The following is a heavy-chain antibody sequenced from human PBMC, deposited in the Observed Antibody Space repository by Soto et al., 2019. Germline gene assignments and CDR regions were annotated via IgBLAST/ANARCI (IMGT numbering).Heavy chain of an antibody. CDR1: GGTFSSYA. J-gene: IGHJ4*02. CDR2: IIPIFGTA. CDR3: ARGGYGDYFRSFDY. V-gene: IGHV1-69*12. D-gene: IGHD4-17*01. Sequence: QVQLVQSGAEVKKPGSSVKVSCKASGGTFSSYAISWVRQAPGQGLEWMGGIIPIFGTANYAQKFQGRVTIPADESTRTAYRELSSLRSEDTAVYYCARGGYGDYFRSFDYWGQGTLVTVSS.